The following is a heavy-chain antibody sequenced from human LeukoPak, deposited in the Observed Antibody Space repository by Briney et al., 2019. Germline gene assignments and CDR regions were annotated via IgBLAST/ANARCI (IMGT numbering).Heavy chain of an antibody. V-gene: IGHV3-30*04. J-gene: IGHJ4*02. Sequence: EGSLRLSCAASGFTFSSYAMHWVRQAPGKGLEWVAVISYDGSNKYYADSVKGRFTISRDNSKNTLYLQMNSLRAEDTAVYYCARGRYDYGDYGLGYWGQGTLVTVSS. CDR1: GFTFSSYA. CDR3: ARGRYDYGDYGLGY. CDR2: ISYDGSNK. D-gene: IGHD4-17*01.